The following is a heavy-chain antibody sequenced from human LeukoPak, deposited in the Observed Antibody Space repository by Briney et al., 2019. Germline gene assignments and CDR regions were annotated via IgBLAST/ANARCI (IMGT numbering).Heavy chain of an antibody. D-gene: IGHD3-22*01. J-gene: IGHJ6*02. V-gene: IGHV3-21*01. CDR2: ISSSSSYI. CDR1: GFTFSSYS. CDR3: ARDPPYYYDSRSLGMDV. Sequence: GGSLRLSCAASGFTFSSYSMNWVRQAPGKGLEWVSSISSSSSYIYYADSVKGRFTISRDNAKNSLYLQMNSLRAEDTAVYYCARDPPYYYDSRSLGMDVWGQGTTVTVSS.